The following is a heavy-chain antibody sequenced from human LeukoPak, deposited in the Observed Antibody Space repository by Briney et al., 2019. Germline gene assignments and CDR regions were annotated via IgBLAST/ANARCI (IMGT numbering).Heavy chain of an antibody. CDR1: GFTLSSYA. Sequence: GGSLRLSCAASGFTLSSYAMTWVRQAPGKGLEWVSSVDGGGGGTYYADSVKGRFTISRDNSKDTLYLQMNGLRAEDTAVYFCAKQSAGSAAWYSLHYDFWGQGTLVTVSS. D-gene: IGHD6-13*01. V-gene: IGHV3-23*01. CDR3: AKQSAGSAAWYSLHYDF. J-gene: IGHJ4*02. CDR2: VDGGGGGT.